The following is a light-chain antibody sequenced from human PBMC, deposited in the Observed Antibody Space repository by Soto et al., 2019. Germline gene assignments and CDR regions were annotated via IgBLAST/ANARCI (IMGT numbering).Light chain of an antibody. Sequence: QAVVTQEPSLTVSPGGTVTLTCGSSTGAVTSNHHPYWFQQKAGQAPRTLIYDTSNKHYGTPARFSGSLLGDKAALTLSGAQPEDEAQYYCLLSYNAARVFGGGTQLTVL. J-gene: IGLJ2*01. CDR3: LLSYNAARV. CDR1: TGAVTSNHH. CDR2: DTS. V-gene: IGLV7-46*01.